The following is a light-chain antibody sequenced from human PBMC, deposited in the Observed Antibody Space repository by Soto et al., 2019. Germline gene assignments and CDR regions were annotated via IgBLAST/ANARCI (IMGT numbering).Light chain of an antibody. CDR2: GAS. CDR1: QSVSSTF. V-gene: IGKV3-20*01. CDR3: QHYGSSPPLS. Sequence: EFVLTQSPGTLSLSPGERATLSCRASQSVSSTFLAWYQQKPGQPPRLLIYGASTRGTGIPDRFSGSGSGTDLTLTISRREPEDFAVYYCQHYGSSPPLSFGGGTKVEIK. J-gene: IGKJ4*01.